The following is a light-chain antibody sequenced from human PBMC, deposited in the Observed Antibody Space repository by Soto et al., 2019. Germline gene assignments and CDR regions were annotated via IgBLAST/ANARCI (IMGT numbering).Light chain of an antibody. CDR1: SSDVGGYDY. Sequence: QSVLTQPPSASGSPGQSVTISCTGTSSDVGGYDYVSWYQQHPGKAPKLMIYGVTKRPSGVPDRFSGSKSGNTASLTISGLQAEDAADYYCCSYAGSSQVFGTGTKVTVL. V-gene: IGLV2-8*01. J-gene: IGLJ1*01. CDR3: CSYAGSSQV. CDR2: GVT.